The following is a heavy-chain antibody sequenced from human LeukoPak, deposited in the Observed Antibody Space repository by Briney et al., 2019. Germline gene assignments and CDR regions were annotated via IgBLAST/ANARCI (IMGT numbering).Heavy chain of an antibody. Sequence: GGSLRLSCAASGFTFSSYWMHWVRQAPGKGLVWVSRINSDGSSTSYADSVKGRFTISRDNAKNTLYLQMNSLRAEDTAVYYCARGVYYYDSSGYYLYYFNYWGQGTLVTVSS. D-gene: IGHD3-22*01. CDR2: INSDGSST. V-gene: IGHV3-74*01. CDR3: ARGVYYYDSSGYYLYYFNY. J-gene: IGHJ4*02. CDR1: GFTFSSYW.